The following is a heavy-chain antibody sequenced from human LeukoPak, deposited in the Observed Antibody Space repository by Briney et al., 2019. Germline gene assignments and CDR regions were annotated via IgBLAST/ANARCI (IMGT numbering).Heavy chain of an antibody. CDR2: VNSDGSDT. CDR1: GFTFNTYW. J-gene: IGHJ4*02. Sequence: PGGSLRLSCVASGFTFNTYWMHWARQAPGKGLVWVSRVNSDGSDTNYADSVKGRFAISRDNSKNTLYLQMNSLRAEDTAVYYCAKGRDWYSSSPDPEFDYWGQGTLVTVSS. D-gene: IGHD6-6*01. CDR3: AKGRDWYSSSPDPEFDY. V-gene: IGHV3-74*01.